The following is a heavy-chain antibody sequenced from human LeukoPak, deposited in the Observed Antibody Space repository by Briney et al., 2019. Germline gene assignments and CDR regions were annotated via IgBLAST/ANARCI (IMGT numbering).Heavy chain of an antibody. J-gene: IGHJ6*03. Sequence: ASVKVSCKASGYTFTSYDINWVRQATGQGLEWMGWMNPNSGNTGYAQKFQGRVTMTRNTSISTAYMELSSLRSEDTAVYYCARGGYSYGHGYYYYYMDVWGKGTTVTVSS. D-gene: IGHD5-18*01. V-gene: IGHV1-8*01. CDR3: ARGGYSYGHGYYYYYMDV. CDR2: MNPNSGNT. CDR1: GYTFTSYD.